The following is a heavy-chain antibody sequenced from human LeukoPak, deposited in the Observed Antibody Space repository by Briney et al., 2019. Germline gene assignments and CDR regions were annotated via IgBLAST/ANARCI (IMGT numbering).Heavy chain of an antibody. V-gene: IGHV4-39*01. D-gene: IGHD2-2*01. CDR3: ARAFFWQYQLPTQFDP. CDR1: GGSISSSSYY. CDR2: IYYSGST. Sequence: SETLPLTCTVSGGSISSSSYYWGWIRQPPGKGLEWIGSIYYSGSTYYNPSLKSRVTISVDTSKNQFSLKLSSVTAADTAVYYCARAFFWQYQLPTQFDPWGQGTLVTVSS. J-gene: IGHJ5*02.